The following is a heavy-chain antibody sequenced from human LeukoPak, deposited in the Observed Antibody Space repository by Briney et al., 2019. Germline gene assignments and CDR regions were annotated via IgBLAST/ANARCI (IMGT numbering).Heavy chain of an antibody. V-gene: IGHV1-24*01. Sequence: GASVKVSCKVSGYTLTALALHWVRQAPGKWFEWIGGFDSEEYDTIYAQKFQGRITMTEDTSTDTAYMELSGLHFEDTAVYYCATLEPEPGDFGGLAYWGQGTLVTVSS. J-gene: IGHJ4*02. D-gene: IGHD4-17*01. CDR1: GYTLTALA. CDR2: FDSEEYDT. CDR3: ATLEPEPGDFGGLAY.